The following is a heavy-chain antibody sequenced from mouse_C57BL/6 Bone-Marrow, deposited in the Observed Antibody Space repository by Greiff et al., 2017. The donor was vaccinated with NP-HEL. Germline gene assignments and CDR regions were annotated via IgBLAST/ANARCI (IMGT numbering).Heavy chain of an antibody. J-gene: IGHJ2*01. D-gene: IGHD2-3*01. Sequence: VMLVESGAELVKPGASVKISCKASGYAFSSYWMNWVKQRPGKGLEWIGQIYPGDGDTNYNGKFKGKATLTADKSSSTAYMQLSSLTSEDSAVYFCARCRWDYYFDYWGQGTTLTVSS. CDR2: IYPGDGDT. CDR1: GYAFSSYW. V-gene: IGHV1-80*01. CDR3: ARCRWDYYFDY.